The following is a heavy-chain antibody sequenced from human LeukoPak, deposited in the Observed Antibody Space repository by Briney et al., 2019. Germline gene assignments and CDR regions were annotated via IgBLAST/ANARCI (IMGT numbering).Heavy chain of an antibody. J-gene: IGHJ4*02. D-gene: IGHD3-9*01. CDR1: GYSFTSYW. CDR2: IYPGDSDT. CDR3: ARQEGAYYDILTGYSSLDY. Sequence: KPGESLKISCKGSGYSFTSYWIGWVRQMPGKGLEWMGIIYPGDSDTRYSPSFQGQVTISADKSIRTAYLQWSSLKASDTATYYCARQEGAYYDILTGYSSLDYWGQGTLVTVSS. V-gene: IGHV5-51*01.